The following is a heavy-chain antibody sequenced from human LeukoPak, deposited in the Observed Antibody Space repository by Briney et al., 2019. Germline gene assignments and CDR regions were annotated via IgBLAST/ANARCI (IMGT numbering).Heavy chain of an antibody. CDR3: ARRSTSGSYYDD. CDR2: INSDGSTR. V-gene: IGHV3-74*03. D-gene: IGHD3-10*01. CDR1: GFTFSNYW. J-gene: IGHJ4*02. Sequence: PGGSLRLSCAASGFTFSNYWMHWVRQAPGKGLVWVSRINSDGSTRKYADSVKGRFTISRDNAKNTLYLQMNSLGAEDTAVYYCARRSTSGSYYDDWGQGILVTVSS.